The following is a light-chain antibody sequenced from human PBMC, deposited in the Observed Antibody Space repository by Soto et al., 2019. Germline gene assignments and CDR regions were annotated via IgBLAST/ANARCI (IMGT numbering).Light chain of an antibody. J-gene: IGLJ2*01. CDR1: NVGRHE. CDR2: TTS. Sequence: QSVVTQPPSVSGTPGQGVIISCSNVGRHEVSWYQQVPGMAPKLLIHTTSQRPSGVPDRFSGSKSGTSATLGITGLQTGDEADYFCAVWDSSLGVVVFGGGTKLTVL. V-gene: IGLV1-47*01. CDR3: AVWDSSLGVVV.